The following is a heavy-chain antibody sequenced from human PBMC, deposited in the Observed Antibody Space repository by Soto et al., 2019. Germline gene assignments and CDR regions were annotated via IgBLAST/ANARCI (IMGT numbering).Heavy chain of an antibody. D-gene: IGHD3-3*01. CDR1: GFTFSSYA. V-gene: IGHV3-30-3*01. Sequence: QVQLVESGGGVVQPGRSLRLSCAASGFTFSSYAMHWVRQAPGKGLEWVAVISYDGSNKYYADSVKGRFTISRGNSKNTLYLQMNSLRAEDTAVYYCARDSDFWSGYPGDYYYGMDVWGQGTTVTVSS. CDR3: ARDSDFWSGYPGDYYYGMDV. CDR2: ISYDGSNK. J-gene: IGHJ6*02.